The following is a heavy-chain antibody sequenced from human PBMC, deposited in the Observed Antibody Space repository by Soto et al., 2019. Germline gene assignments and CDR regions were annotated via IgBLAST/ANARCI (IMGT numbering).Heavy chain of an antibody. CDR1: GGSINSYW. J-gene: IGHJ4*02. Sequence: PSETLSLTCSVSGGSINSYWWSWIRQPAGKGLEWIGRVYSSGTTDYNPSLTIRATLSVETSNNQFSLKLSSVTAADTAVYYCARDIGSYAYGEGYWGQGIQVTVSS. D-gene: IGHD3-10*01. CDR2: VYSSGTT. CDR3: ARDIGSYAYGEGY. V-gene: IGHV4-4*07.